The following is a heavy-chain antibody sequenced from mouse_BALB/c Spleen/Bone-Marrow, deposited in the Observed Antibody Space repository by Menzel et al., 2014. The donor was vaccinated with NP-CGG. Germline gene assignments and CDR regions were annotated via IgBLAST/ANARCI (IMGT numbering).Heavy chain of an antibody. CDR3: TRGATPDY. CDR1: GYAFSSSW. CDR2: FNPYNDGT. J-gene: IGHJ2*01. Sequence: VQLQQSGPVLVKPGASVNISCKASGYAFSSSWMNWVKQRPGQGLEWIGYFNPYNDGTKYNEKFKGKATLTSDKSSSTAYMELSSLTSEDSAVYYCTRGATPDYWGQGTTLTVSS. V-gene: IGHV1-14*01. D-gene: IGHD3-1*01.